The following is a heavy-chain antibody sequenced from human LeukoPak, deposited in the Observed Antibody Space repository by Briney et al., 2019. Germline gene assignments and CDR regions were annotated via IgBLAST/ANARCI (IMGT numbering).Heavy chain of an antibody. J-gene: IGHJ4*02. CDR3: ARRGDGGRSFDL. V-gene: IGHV3-23*01. D-gene: IGHD4-23*01. Sequence: GGSLRLSCAASGFTFNTYVMSWVRQTPGKGLHWVSSIKSGGGTDYADSVKGRFTISRDNSKNTLYLQMNSLRAEDTAVYYCARRGDGGRSFDLWGQGTLDTVSS. CDR1: GFTFNTYV. CDR2: IKSGGGT.